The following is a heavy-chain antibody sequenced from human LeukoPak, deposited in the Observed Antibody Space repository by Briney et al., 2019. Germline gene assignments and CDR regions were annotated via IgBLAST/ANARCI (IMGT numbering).Heavy chain of an antibody. V-gene: IGHV4-59*01. CDR1: GGSISPYY. CDR2: IYYSGRT. Sequence: PSKTLSLTCTVSGGSISPYYWTWIRQSPGKALEWIGYIYYSGRTSYNPSLKSRVTMSVDTSKNQFSLQLSSVTAADTAVYYCARDGNPWNLDVWGRGTLVTVSS. D-gene: IGHD1-26*01. J-gene: IGHJ2*01. CDR3: ARDGNPWNLDV.